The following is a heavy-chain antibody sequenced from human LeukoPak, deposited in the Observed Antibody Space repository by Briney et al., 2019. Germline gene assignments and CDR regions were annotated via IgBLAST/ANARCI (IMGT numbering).Heavy chain of an antibody. CDR3: ASGVVVAATNY. Sequence: GGSLRLSCAASGFTFSSYWMSWVRQAPRKGLERVANIKQDGSEKYYVDSVKGRFTISRDNAKNSLYLQMNSLRAEDTAVYYCASGVVVAATNYWGQGTLVTVSS. CDR2: IKQDGSEK. D-gene: IGHD2-15*01. J-gene: IGHJ4*02. CDR1: GFTFSSYW. V-gene: IGHV3-7*01.